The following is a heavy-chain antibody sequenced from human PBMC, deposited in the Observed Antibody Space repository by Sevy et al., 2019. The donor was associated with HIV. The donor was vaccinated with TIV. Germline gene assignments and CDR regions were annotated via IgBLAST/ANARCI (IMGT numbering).Heavy chain of an antibody. CDR2: INPKRGGA. CDR1: EYTFIDYY. CDR3: AWEEIGYGMDV. V-gene: IGHV1-2*02. J-gene: IGHJ6*02. Sequence: ASVKVSCKATEYTFIDYYIHWVRQAPGQGLEWMGWINPKRGGANYAQSFQGRVTMTRVTSLNTIYMQLTSLRGDDTAVDYWAWEEIGYGMDVWGQGTAVTVSS.